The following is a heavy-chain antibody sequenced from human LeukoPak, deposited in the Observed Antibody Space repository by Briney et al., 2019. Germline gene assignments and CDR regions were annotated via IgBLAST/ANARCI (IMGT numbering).Heavy chain of an antibody. CDR1: GGSIGSGSYY. V-gene: IGHV4-61*02. J-gene: IGHJ4*02. CDR2: IYTSGST. CDR3: ARVSGYDWESFYDY. Sequence: SETLSLTCTVSGGSIGSGSYYWSWIRQPAGKGLEWIGRIYTSGSTNYNPSLKSRVTISLDTSKKQFSLKLRSVTAADTAVYYCARVSGYDWESFYDYWGQGTLVTVSS. D-gene: IGHD5-12*01.